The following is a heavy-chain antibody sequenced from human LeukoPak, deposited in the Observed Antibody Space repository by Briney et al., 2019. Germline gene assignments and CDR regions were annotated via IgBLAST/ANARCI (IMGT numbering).Heavy chain of an antibody. D-gene: IGHD1-26*01. V-gene: IGHV1-3*01. J-gene: IGHJ3*02. CDR2: INAGNGNT. CDR1: GYTFTSYA. Sequence: ASVKVSCKASGYTFTSYAMHWVRQAPGQRLEWVGWINAGNGNTKYSQKFQGRVTITRDTSASTAYMELSSLRSEDTAVYYCARGPMGATSAFDIWGQGTMVTVSS. CDR3: ARGPMGATSAFDI.